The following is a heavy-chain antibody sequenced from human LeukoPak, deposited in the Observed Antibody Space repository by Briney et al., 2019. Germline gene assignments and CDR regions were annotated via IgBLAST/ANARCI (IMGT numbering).Heavy chain of an antibody. V-gene: IGHV3-23*01. Sequence: GGSLRLSCAASGFTFSNYAMSWVRQTPGKGLEWVSGISANGGRTYYADSVKGRFTISRDKSKNTLFLQMNSLRAEDTAVYYCAKRGMTTIKEGFDYWGQGTLVTVSS. D-gene: IGHD5-24*01. CDR2: ISANGGRT. J-gene: IGHJ4*02. CDR3: AKRGMTTIKEGFDY. CDR1: GFTFSNYA.